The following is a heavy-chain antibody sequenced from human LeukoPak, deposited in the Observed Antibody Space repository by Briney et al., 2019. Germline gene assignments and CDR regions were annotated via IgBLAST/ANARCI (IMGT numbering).Heavy chain of an antibody. CDR1: GYSISSGYY. Sequence: SETLSLTCTVSGYSISSGYYWGWIRQPPGKGLEWIGSIYHSGSTYYNPSLKSRVTISVDTPKNQFSLKLSSVTAADTAVYYCASTNLGYCSGGSCRLVNKNFDYWGQGTLVTVSS. V-gene: IGHV4-38-2*02. J-gene: IGHJ4*02. CDR3: ASTNLGYCSGGSCRLVNKNFDY. CDR2: IYHSGST. D-gene: IGHD2-15*01.